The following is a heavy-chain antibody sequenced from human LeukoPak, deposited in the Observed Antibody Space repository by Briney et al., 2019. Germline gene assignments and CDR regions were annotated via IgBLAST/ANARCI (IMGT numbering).Heavy chain of an antibody. Sequence: PGGSLRHSCAASGFTLSDFGMRWVGPAPAKGVEWVEFIRFDGCHHFHVDSVEGRFTISRDNGENSVSLQMNSLRAEDTAVYYCAIPVSPNYFYYMDVWGKGTTVTVSS. CDR1: GFTLSDFG. CDR3: AIPVSPNYFYYMDV. D-gene: IGHD2-2*01. CDR2: IRFDGCHH. J-gene: IGHJ6*03. V-gene: IGHV3-30*02.